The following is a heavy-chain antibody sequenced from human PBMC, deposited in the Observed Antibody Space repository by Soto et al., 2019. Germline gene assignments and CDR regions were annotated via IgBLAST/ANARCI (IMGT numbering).Heavy chain of an antibody. CDR3: ARENYYGSGSYYRDAFDI. Sequence: SVKVSCKASGGTFSSYAISWVRQAPGQGLEWMGGIIPIFGTANYAQKFQGRVAISVDESTRAAYMELRSLKSEDTAMYYCARENYYGSGSYYRDAFDIWGQGTMVTVSS. V-gene: IGHV1-69*13. D-gene: IGHD3-10*01. CDR2: IIPIFGTA. J-gene: IGHJ3*02. CDR1: GGTFSSYA.